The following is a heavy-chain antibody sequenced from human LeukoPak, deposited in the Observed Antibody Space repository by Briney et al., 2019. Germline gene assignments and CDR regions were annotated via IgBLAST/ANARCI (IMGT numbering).Heavy chain of an antibody. CDR2: ISGSGGST. D-gene: IGHD3-10*01. V-gene: IGHV3-23*01. CDR3: AKGLWFGELWGYFDY. J-gene: IGHJ4*02. CDR1: GFTFSSYA. Sequence: PGGSLRLSCAASGFTFSSYAMSWVRQAPGKGLEWVSAISGSGGSTYYADSVKGRFTISRDNSKNTLYLQMNSLRAEDTAVYCCAKGLWFGELWGYFDYWGQGTLVTVSS.